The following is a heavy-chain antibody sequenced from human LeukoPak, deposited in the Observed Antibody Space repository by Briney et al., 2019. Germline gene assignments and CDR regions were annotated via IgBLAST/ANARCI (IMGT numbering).Heavy chain of an antibody. CDR3: ARSSRELGGYAPWEVMPPFDY. Sequence: GGSLRLSCAASGFTFFSYNMNWVRQAPGKGLEWVSSISSSSSSYKYYADSVKGRFTVSRDNAKNSLYLQMNSLRAEDTAVYYCARSSRELGGYAPWEVMPPFDYWGQGTLVTVSS. CDR1: GFTFFSYN. D-gene: IGHD1-7*01. V-gene: IGHV3-21*01. J-gene: IGHJ4*02. CDR2: ISSSSSSYK.